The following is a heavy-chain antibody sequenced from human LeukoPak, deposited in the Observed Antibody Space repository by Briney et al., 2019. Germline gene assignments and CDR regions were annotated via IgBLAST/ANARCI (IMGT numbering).Heavy chain of an antibody. D-gene: IGHD1-7*01. CDR2: VRFDGSNK. V-gene: IGHV3-30*02. J-gene: IGHJ4*02. CDR3: AKVATGTTSSDFDY. Sequence: GGSLRLSCAASGFTFSSYGMHWVRQAPGKGLEWVAFVRFDGSNKYYADSVKGRFIISRDNSINTLYLQMNSLRAEDTAVYYCAKVATGTTSSDFDYWGQGTLVTVSS. CDR1: GFTFSSYG.